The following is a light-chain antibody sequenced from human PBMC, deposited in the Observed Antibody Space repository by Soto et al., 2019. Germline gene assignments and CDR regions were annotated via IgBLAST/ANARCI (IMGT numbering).Light chain of an antibody. CDR2: EVS. V-gene: IGLV2-14*01. Sequence: QSALTQPASVSGSPGQSITISCTGTSSDVGGYNYVSWYQQHPGKAPKLMIYEVSNRPSGVSNRCSGSKSGNTASLTISGLQAEDEADYYCNSYTSSSTWVFGGGTKLTVL. CDR3: NSYTSSSTWV. J-gene: IGLJ3*02. CDR1: SSDVGGYNY.